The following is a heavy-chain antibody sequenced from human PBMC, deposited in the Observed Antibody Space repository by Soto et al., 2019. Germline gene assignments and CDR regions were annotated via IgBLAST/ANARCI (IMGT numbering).Heavy chain of an antibody. CDR3: ARGSVAAAGRYNWFDP. Sequence: ASVKVSCKASGYTFTSYGISWVRQAPGQGLEWMGWISAYNGNTNYAQKPQGRVTMTTDTSTSTAYMELRSLRSDDTAVYYCARGSVAAAGRYNWFDPWGQGTLVTVSS. D-gene: IGHD6-13*01. J-gene: IGHJ5*02. V-gene: IGHV1-18*01. CDR2: ISAYNGNT. CDR1: GYTFTSYG.